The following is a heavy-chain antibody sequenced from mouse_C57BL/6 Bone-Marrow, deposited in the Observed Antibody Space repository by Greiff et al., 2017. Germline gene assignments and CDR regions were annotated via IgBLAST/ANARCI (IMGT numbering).Heavy chain of an antibody. CDR1: GFSLSTFGMG. CDR3: ARIGLHYGNYYYAMDY. CDR2: IWWDDDK. J-gene: IGHJ4*01. V-gene: IGHV8-8*01. Sequence: QVTLKESGPGILQPSQTLSLTCSFSGFSLSTFGMGVGWIRQPSGKGLEWLAHIWWDDDKYYNPALKSRLTISKDTSKNQVFLKIANVDTADTATYYCARIGLHYGNYYYAMDYWGQGTSVTVSS. D-gene: IGHD2-1*01.